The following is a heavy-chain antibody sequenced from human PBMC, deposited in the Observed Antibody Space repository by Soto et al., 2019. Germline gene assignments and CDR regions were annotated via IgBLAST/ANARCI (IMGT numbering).Heavy chain of an antibody. D-gene: IGHD6-13*01. CDR3: AKVRYRSWYFDN. CDR2: ISGSGGST. J-gene: IGHJ4*02. V-gene: IGHV3-23*01. CDR1: GFTFSSYA. Sequence: QPGGSLRLSCAASGFTFSSYAMSWVRQAPGKGLEWVSAISGSGGSTYYADSVKGRFTVSRDNSNSTLFLHMNSLRVEDTALYYCAKVRYRSWYFDNWGQGTLVTVSS.